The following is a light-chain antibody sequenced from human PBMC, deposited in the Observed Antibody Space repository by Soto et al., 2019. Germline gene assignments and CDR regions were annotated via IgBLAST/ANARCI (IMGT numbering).Light chain of an antibody. CDR3: QQYGSSLT. J-gene: IGKJ1*01. V-gene: IGKV3-15*01. CDR2: AAS. Sequence: EIVMTQSPATLSVSPGERATLSCRASQSLSFNLAWYQQKPGQAPRLLIYAASTRATGIPARFSGSGSGTDFTLTISRVEPEDFAVYYCQQYGSSLTFGLGTKVDIK. CDR1: QSLSFN.